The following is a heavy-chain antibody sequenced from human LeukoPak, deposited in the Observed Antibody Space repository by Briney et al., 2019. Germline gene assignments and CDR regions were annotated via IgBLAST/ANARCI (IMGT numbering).Heavy chain of an antibody. CDR2: ISDSGGSA. J-gene: IGHJ4*02. Sequence: GGSLRLSCAASGFTFSSYAMSWVRQAPGKGLEWVSAISDSGGSAYYAGSVKGRFTISRDNSRNTLYLQMNSLRAEDTAVYYCAKAGATYNFWSGYFYWGQGALVTVSS. D-gene: IGHD3-3*01. CDR3: AKAGATYNFWSGYFY. CDR1: GFTFSSYA. V-gene: IGHV3-23*01.